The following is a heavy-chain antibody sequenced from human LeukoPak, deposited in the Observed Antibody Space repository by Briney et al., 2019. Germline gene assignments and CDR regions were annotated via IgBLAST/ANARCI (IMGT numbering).Heavy chain of an antibody. D-gene: IGHD5-24*01. J-gene: IGHJ4*02. CDR2: INHSGRT. CDR3: ARGQFQRDY. Sequence: PSETLSLTCAVYGGSFSGYYWNWIRQPPGKGLEWIGEINHSGRTKYNPSLKSRVTISVDTSKNQFSLILSSVTAADTAVYYCARGQFQRDYWGQGNLVTVSS. CDR1: GGSFSGYY. V-gene: IGHV4-34*01.